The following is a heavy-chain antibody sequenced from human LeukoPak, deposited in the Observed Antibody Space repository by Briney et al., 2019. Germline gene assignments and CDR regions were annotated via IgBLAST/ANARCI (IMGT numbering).Heavy chain of an antibody. Sequence: ASETLSLTCTVSGGSISSSSYYWGWIRRPPGKGLEWIGSIYYSGSTYYNPSLKSRVTISVDTSKNQFSLKLSSVTAADTAVYYCARGPKMHYDSSGYHFDYWGQGTLVTVSS. J-gene: IGHJ4*02. CDR3: ARGPKMHYDSSGYHFDY. CDR1: GGSISSSSYY. D-gene: IGHD3-22*01. V-gene: IGHV4-39*01. CDR2: IYYSGST.